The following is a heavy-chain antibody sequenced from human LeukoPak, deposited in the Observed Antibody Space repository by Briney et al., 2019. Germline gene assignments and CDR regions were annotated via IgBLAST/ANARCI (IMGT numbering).Heavy chain of an antibody. Sequence: SETLSLTCAVYGGSFSGYYWSWIRQTPGKGLEWIGEINHSGSTNYNPSLKSRVTISVDTSKNQFSLKLSSVTAADTAVYYCARERGGQPLVILWGQGTLVTVSS. CDR2: INHSGST. D-gene: IGHD6-13*01. V-gene: IGHV4-34*01. CDR3: ARERGGQPLVIL. CDR1: GGSFSGYY. J-gene: IGHJ4*02.